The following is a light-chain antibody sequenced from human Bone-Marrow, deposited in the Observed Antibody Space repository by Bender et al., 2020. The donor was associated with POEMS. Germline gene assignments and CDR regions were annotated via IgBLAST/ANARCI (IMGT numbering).Light chain of an antibody. CDR3: QVWDSSGDNLYV. J-gene: IGLJ1*01. Sequence: SYVLTQPPSVSVAPGQTARITCGGDNIGAKSVEWYQQQPGQAPVLVVYDDGDRPSGIPRRFSGLNSGNTATLTISRVEAGDEADYYCQVWDSSGDNLYVFGPGTKVTVV. CDR2: DDG. CDR1: NIGAKS. V-gene: IGLV3-21*02.